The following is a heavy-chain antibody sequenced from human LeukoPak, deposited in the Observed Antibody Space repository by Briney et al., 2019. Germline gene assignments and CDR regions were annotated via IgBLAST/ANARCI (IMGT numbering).Heavy chain of an antibody. Sequence: GGSLRLSCAAAGFTFSSYWMSWVRQAPGKGLEWVANIKQDGSEKYYVDSVKGRFTISRDNAKNSLYLQMNSLRAEDTAVYYCAREGWCSSTSCYGWGQGTLVTVSS. CDR3: AREGWCSSTSCYG. CDR1: GFTFSSYW. D-gene: IGHD2-2*01. CDR2: IKQDGSEK. V-gene: IGHV3-7*01. J-gene: IGHJ4*02.